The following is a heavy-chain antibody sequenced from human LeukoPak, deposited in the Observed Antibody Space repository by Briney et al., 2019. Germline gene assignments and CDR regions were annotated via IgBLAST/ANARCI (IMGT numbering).Heavy chain of an antibody. V-gene: IGHV1-2*02. Sequence: ASVKVSCKASGYTFTGYYMHWVRQAPGQGLEWMGWINPNSGGTNYAQKFQGRVTMTRDTSISTAYMELSRLRFDDTAVYYCAREGYDILTGYPDYWGQGTLVTVSS. D-gene: IGHD3-9*01. CDR1: GYTFTGYY. CDR3: AREGYDILTGYPDY. J-gene: IGHJ4*02. CDR2: INPNSGGT.